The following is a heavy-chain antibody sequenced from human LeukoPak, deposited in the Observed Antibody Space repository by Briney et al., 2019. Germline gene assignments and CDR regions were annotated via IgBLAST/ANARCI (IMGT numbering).Heavy chain of an antibody. J-gene: IGHJ6*04. D-gene: IGHD2-15*01. CDR2: IEYDGTDT. CDR3: ARNRLRATATYMDV. V-gene: IGHV3-30*02. CDR1: GFTFSNYG. Sequence: GGSLRLSCAASGFTFSNYGMHWVRQAPGKGLEWVAFIEYDGTDTHFADSVRGRFTISRDNSEDTLYLQVITLRAVDTAVYYCARNRLRATATYMDVWGKGTTVTVSS.